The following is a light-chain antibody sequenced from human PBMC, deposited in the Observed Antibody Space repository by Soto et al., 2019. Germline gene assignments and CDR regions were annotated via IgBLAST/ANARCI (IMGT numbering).Light chain of an antibody. CDR3: QQRSNWPRT. CDR2: GTF. J-gene: IGKJ1*01. Sequence: EIVITYSPVTLSVSPVEGVALSCRASQSMTTKLAWYQQKPGQAPRLLIHGTFTRATGIPARFSGSGSGTESTLTISSLEPEDFAVYYCQQRSNWPRTFGQGTKVDIK. V-gene: IGKV3-15*01. CDR1: QSMTTK.